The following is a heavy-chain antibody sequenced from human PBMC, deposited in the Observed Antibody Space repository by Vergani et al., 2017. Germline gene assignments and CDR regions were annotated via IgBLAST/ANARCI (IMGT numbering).Heavy chain of an antibody. D-gene: IGHD3-10*01. J-gene: IGHJ4*02. CDR3: ARPSLGHYGSGCFDY. V-gene: IGHV1-69*01. Sequence: QVQLVQSGAEVNKPGSSVKVSCKASGGTFSSYAISWVRQAPGQGLEWMGGIIPIFGTANYAQKFQGRVTLTADDSTSTAYMELSSLRSEDTAVYYCARPSLGHYGSGCFDYWGQGTLVTVSS. CDR2: IIPIFGTA. CDR1: GGTFSSYA.